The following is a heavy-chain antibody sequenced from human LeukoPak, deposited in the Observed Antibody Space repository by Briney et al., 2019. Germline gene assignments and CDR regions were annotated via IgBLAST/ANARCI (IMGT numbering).Heavy chain of an antibody. CDR3: ARHAPRGLHYGSGSFNWFDP. Sequence: GESLKISCQGSGYSFTSYWIGWVRQMPGKGLEWMGIIYPGDSDTRYSPSFQGQVTISVDKSISTAYLQWSSLKASDTAMYYCARHAPRGLHYGSGSFNWFDPWGQGTLVTVSS. CDR1: GYSFTSYW. D-gene: IGHD3-10*01. J-gene: IGHJ5*02. CDR2: IYPGDSDT. V-gene: IGHV5-51*01.